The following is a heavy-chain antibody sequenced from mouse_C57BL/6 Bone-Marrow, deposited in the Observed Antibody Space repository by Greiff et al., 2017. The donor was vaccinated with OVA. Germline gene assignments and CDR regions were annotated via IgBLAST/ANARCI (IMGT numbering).Heavy chain of an antibody. CDR2: IYPGDGDT. J-gene: IGHJ2*01. CDR3: AREEITTVVATDY. CDR1: GYAFSSSW. D-gene: IGHD1-1*01. V-gene: IGHV1-82*01. Sequence: QVQLQQSGPELVKPGASVKISCKASGYAFSSSWMNWVQQRPGKGLEWIGRIYPGDGDTNYNGKFKGKATLTADKSSSTAYMQLSSLTSEDSAVYFCAREEITTVVATDYWGQGTTLTVSS.